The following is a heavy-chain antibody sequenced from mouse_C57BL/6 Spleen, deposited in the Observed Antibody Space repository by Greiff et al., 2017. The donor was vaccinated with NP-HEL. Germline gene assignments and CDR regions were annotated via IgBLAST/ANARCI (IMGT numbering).Heavy chain of an antibody. Sequence: QVQLQQPGTELVKPGASVKLSCKASGYTFTSYWMHWVKQRPGQGLEWIGNINPSNGGTNYNEKFKSKATLTVDQSSSTAYMQLSSLTSEDSAVYDFARGVTTVPHWYFDVWGTGTTVTVSS. CDR3: ARGVTTVPHWYFDV. J-gene: IGHJ1*03. V-gene: IGHV1-53*01. CDR2: INPSNGGT. D-gene: IGHD2-2*01. CDR1: GYTFTSYW.